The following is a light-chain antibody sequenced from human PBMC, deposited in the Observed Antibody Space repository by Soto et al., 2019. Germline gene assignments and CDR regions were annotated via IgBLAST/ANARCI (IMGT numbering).Light chain of an antibody. CDR2: DAS. V-gene: IGKV3-11*01. CDR3: QQRSNWLT. Sequence: EIVLTQSPATLSLSPGERATLSCRASQSVSSYLAWYQQKPGQAPRLLIYDASNRATGIPARFSGSGSGTYFPLTSSRLEPEDFAFYYCQQRSNWLTFGGGTKVEIK. CDR1: QSVSSY. J-gene: IGKJ4*01.